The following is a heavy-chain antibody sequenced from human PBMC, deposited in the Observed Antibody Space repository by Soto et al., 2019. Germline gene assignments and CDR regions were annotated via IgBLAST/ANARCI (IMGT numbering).Heavy chain of an antibody. CDR1: GFTFSSYW. Sequence: GGSLRLSCEASGFTFSSYWMSWVRQAPGKGLEWVANIKQDGSEKYYVDSVKGRFTISRDNAKNSLYLQMNSLRAEDTAVYYCARDGGLQGFDYWGQGTLVTVSS. CDR2: IKQDGSEK. V-gene: IGHV3-7*03. D-gene: IGHD3-16*01. CDR3: ARDGGLQGFDY. J-gene: IGHJ4*02.